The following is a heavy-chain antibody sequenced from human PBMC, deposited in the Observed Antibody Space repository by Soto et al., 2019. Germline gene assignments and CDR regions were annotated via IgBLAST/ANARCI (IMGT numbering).Heavy chain of an antibody. CDR1: GYGFTSYW. Sequence: ASLKISCKGSGYGFTSYWIGWVHQMPGKGLEWVGSIYPGDSDTRYSPSFQGQVTISAAKSISTAYLQWSSLKASDTAMYYCARHGLEYCSGGSCYSDPYYYYYYGMDVWGQGTTVTVSS. CDR2: IYPGDSDT. V-gene: IGHV5-51*07. J-gene: IGHJ6*02. D-gene: IGHD2-15*01. CDR3: ARHGLEYCSGGSCYSDPYYYYYYGMDV.